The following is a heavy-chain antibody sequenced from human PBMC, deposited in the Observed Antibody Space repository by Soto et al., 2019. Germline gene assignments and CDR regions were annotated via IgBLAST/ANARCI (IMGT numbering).Heavy chain of an antibody. CDR2: ISYDGSNG. D-gene: IGHD2-15*01. CDR3: AKGDIEGYYFDY. CDR1: GFTFSSYG. V-gene: IGHV3-30*18. J-gene: IGHJ4*02. Sequence: QVQLVESGGGVVQPGRSLRLSCAASGFTFSSYGMHWVRQAPGKGLEWVAVISYDGSNGYYADSVKGRITISRDNSKNTLYLQMNSLTAEDTAVYYCAKGDIEGYYFDYWGKGSLVTVSS.